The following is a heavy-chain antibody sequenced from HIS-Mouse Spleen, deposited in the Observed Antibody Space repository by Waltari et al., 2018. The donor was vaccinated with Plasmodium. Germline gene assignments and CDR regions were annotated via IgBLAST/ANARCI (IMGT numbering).Heavy chain of an antibody. CDR1: GFTFSSYS. J-gene: IGHJ4*02. V-gene: IGHV3-21*01. CDR3: ARDRSAAALLGY. D-gene: IGHD6-13*01. CDR2: ISSSSSYI. Sequence: EVQLVESGGGLVKPGGSLSRSCAASGFTFSSYSMNWFRQAPGKGLEWVSSISSSSSYIYYADSVKGRFTISRDNAKNSLYLQMNSLRAEDTAVYYCARDRSAAALLGYWGQGTLVTVSS.